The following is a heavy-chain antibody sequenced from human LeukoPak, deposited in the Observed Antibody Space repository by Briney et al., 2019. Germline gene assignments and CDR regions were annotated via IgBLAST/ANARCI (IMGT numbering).Heavy chain of an antibody. CDR3: ARRRLGRASYFGY. CDR1: YGSFSSRGYY. CDR2: VYFNGGT. V-gene: IGHV4-31*03. D-gene: IGHD3-9*01. Sequence: PSETLSLTCSVSYGSFSSRGYYWSWIRQYPGKGLEWIGYVYFNGGTDYNPSLKSRVTISVDMSKNQFSLNMSSVTAADTAVYYCARRRLGRASYFGYWGQGTLVTVSS. J-gene: IGHJ4*02.